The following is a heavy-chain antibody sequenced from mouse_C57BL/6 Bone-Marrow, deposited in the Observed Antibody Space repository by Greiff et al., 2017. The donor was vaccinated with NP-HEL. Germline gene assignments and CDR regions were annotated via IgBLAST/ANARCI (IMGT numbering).Heavy chain of an antibody. Sequence: EVKLMESGGGLVKPGGSLKLSCAASGFTFSSYAMSWVRQTPEKRLEWVATISDGGSYTYYPDNVKGRFTISRDNAKNNLYLQMSHLKSEDTAMYYCARGGLYDYAFAYWGQGTLVTVSA. CDR1: GFTFSSYA. CDR3: ARGGLYDYAFAY. D-gene: IGHD2-4*01. CDR2: ISDGGSYT. J-gene: IGHJ3*01. V-gene: IGHV5-4*03.